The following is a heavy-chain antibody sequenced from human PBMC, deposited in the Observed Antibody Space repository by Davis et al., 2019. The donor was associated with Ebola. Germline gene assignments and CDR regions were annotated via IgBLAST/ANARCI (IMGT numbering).Heavy chain of an antibody. CDR3: ARDLKGYSTDGNYYYYYGMDV. J-gene: IGHJ6*04. D-gene: IGHD5-18*01. V-gene: IGHV7-4-1*02. CDR1: GYTFTAYY. Sequence: AASVKVSCKASGYTFTAYYMHWVRQAPGQGLEWMGWINTNTGNPMYAQGFTGRFVFSLDTSVSTAYLQITSLKAEDTAVYYCARDLKGYSTDGNYYYYYGMDVWGKGTTVTVSS. CDR2: INTNTGNP.